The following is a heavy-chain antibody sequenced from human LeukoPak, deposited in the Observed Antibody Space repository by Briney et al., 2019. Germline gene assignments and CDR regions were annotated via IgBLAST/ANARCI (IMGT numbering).Heavy chain of an antibody. CDR2: VKQCESDN. V-gene: IGHV3-7*01. D-gene: IGHD2/OR15-2a*01. Sequence: GGSLRLSCAAAGFTFSSYAMRWVRQGPGKGLKWVATVKQCESDNIIVAYVKGRFTNSGDNAKNSLSLEMNSWRDEDTAVYYCARDTFGLWGQGTLVTVSS. CDR3: ARDTFGL. CDR1: GFTFSSYA. J-gene: IGHJ4*02.